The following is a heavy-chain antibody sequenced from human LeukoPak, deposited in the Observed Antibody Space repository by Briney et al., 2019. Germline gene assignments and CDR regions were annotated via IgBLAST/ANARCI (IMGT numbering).Heavy chain of an antibody. CDR3: ANGYGSGSYYLWGYFDY. Sequence: GGSLRLSCEGSGFTFSNYWMTWVRQAPEKGLEWVANIKPSGSEKHYADSVEGRFTISRDNAKNSLYLQMNSLRAEDTAVYYCANGYGSGSYYLWGYFDYWGQGTLVTVSS. D-gene: IGHD3-10*01. CDR1: GFTFSNYW. V-gene: IGHV3-7*01. CDR2: IKPSGSEK. J-gene: IGHJ4*02.